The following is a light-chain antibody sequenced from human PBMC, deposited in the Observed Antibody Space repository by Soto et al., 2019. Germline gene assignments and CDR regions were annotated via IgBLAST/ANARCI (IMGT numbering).Light chain of an antibody. CDR2: GAS. J-gene: IGKJ1*01. CDR1: QSVSNNY. CDR3: QQYGSSGT. V-gene: IGKV3-20*01. Sequence: EIGLTQSPGTLSLSQGERATLSCRASQSVSNNYLAWYKQKPGQAPRLLIYGASNRATGIPDRFSGSGSGTDFTLTIIRLEPEDFAVYYCQQYGSSGTFGQGTKVDNK.